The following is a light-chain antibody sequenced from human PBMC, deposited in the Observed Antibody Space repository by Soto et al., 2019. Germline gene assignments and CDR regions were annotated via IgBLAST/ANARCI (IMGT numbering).Light chain of an antibody. V-gene: IGKV1-39*01. CDR1: QSIRIY. CDR3: QESYSAPQST. J-gene: IGKJ4*01. CDR2: GAS. Sequence: DIQLTQSPSTLSASVGERVTLTCRASQSIRIYLNWYHQKPGKAPKLLIYGASTLQSGVPSRFSGSGSGTDFTLTISSLQPEDFATYYCQESYSAPQSTFGGGTKVDI.